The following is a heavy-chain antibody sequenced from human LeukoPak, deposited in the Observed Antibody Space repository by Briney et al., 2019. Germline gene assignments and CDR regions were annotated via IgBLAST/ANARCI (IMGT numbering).Heavy chain of an antibody. D-gene: IGHD1-26*01. CDR3: AREWEPTSGNDAFDI. CDR1: GFTFSSYS. J-gene: IGHJ3*02. CDR2: ISSSSGYI. Sequence: PGGSLRLSCAASGFTFSSYSMNWVRQAPGKGLEWVSSISSSSGYIYYADSVKGRFTISRDNAKNSLYLQMNSLRAEDTAVYYCAREWEPTSGNDAFDIWGQGTMVTVSS. V-gene: IGHV3-21*01.